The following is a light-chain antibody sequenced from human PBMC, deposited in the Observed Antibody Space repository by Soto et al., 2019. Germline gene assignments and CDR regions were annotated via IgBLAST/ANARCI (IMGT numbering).Light chain of an antibody. Sequence: EIVLTQSPGTLSLSPGERATLSCSASQSVSSSYLAWYQQKPGQAPRLLIYGASSRATGIPDRFSGSWSGTAFTLTISRLEPEDFAVYYCQQYSSSPWTFGQGTKVEIQ. V-gene: IGKV3-20*01. CDR2: GAS. CDR3: QQYSSSPWT. CDR1: QSVSSSY. J-gene: IGKJ1*01.